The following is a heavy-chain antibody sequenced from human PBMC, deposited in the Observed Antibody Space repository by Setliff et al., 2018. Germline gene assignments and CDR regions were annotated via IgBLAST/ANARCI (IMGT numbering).Heavy chain of an antibody. Sequence: SETLSLTCAVYGGSFSDYWWSWIRQLPGKGLEWIAEIHHSGSTNFHPSLKSRVAISVDPSKNQFSLKLSSVTAADTAVYYCARVRYVFWSGSIDYWGQGTLVTVSS. D-gene: IGHD3-3*01. V-gene: IGHV4-34*01. CDR1: GGSFSDYW. CDR3: ARVRYVFWSGSIDY. CDR2: IHHSGST. J-gene: IGHJ4*02.